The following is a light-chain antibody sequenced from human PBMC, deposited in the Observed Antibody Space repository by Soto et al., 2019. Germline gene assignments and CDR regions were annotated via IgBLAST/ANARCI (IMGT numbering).Light chain of an antibody. Sequence: DIQMTQSPSSLSASVGDRVTITCRASQSISSYLNWYQQKPGKAPKLLIYAASSLQSGVQSRFSGRGPGTDFTLTISSLQPEDFATYYCQQSYSTPIFTFGPGTKVDIK. V-gene: IGKV1-39*01. CDR2: AAS. CDR1: QSISSY. CDR3: QQSYSTPIFT. J-gene: IGKJ3*01.